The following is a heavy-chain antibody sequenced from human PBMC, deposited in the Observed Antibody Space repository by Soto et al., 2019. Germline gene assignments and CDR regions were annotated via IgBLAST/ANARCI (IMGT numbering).Heavy chain of an antibody. V-gene: IGHV1-46*01. CDR2: INPSGGST. CDR1: GYTFTSCY. J-gene: IGHJ4*02. D-gene: IGHD5-18*01. CDR3: ARSDTAMVPLDY. Sequence: GVSVKVACTASGYTFTSCYMRWVRQAPGQGLEWMGIINPSGGSTSYAQKFQGRVTMTRDTSTSTVYMELSSLRSEDTAVYYCARSDTAMVPLDYWGQGTLVTVSA.